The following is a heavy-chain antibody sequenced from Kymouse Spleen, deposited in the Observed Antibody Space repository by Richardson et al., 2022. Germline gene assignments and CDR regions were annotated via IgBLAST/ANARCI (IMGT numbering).Heavy chain of an antibody. Sequence: QVQLVESGGGVVQPGRSLRLSCAASGFTFSSYGMHWVRQAPGKGLEWVAVISYDGSNKYYADSVKGRFTISRDNSKNTLYLQMNSLRAEDTAVYYCATSSSWYYWGQGTLVTVSS. CDR2: ISYDGSNK. V-gene: IGHV3-30*18. CDR3: ATSSSWYY. D-gene: IGHD6-13*01. CDR1: GFTFSSYG. J-gene: IGHJ4*02.